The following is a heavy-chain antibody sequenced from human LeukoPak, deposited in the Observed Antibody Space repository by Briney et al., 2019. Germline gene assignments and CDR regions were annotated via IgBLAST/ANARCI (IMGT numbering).Heavy chain of an antibody. D-gene: IGHD5-12*01. V-gene: IGHV3-30-3*01. J-gene: IGHJ4*02. CDR1: GFTFSSYA. CDR2: ISYDGSNK. Sequence: GGSLRLSCAASGFTFSSYAMHWVRQAPGKGLEWVAVISYDGSNKYYADSVKGRFTNSRDNAKNSLYLQMNSLRAEDTAVYYCARGVATIGSDYWGQGTLVTVSS. CDR3: ARGVATIGSDY.